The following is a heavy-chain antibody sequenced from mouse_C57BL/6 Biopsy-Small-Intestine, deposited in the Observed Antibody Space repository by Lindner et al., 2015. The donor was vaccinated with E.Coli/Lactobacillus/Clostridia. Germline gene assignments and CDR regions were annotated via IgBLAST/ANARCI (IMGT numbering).Heavy chain of an antibody. CDR1: GFTFTDYY. V-gene: IGHV7-3*04. CDR2: IRNKANGYTI. D-gene: IGHD4-1*01. CDR3: ARSNWDFAY. J-gene: IGHJ3*01. Sequence: VQLQESGGGLVQPGGSLSLSCAASGFTFTDYYMSWVRQPPGKALEWLALIRNKANGYTIEYSASVKGRFTISRDNSRSILYLQMNALRTEDSATYYCARSNWDFAYWGQGTLVTVSA.